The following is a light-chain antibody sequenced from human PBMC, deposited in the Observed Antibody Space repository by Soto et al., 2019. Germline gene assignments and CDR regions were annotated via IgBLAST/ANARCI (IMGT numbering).Light chain of an antibody. CDR2: KAS. CDR1: QTITNW. Sequence: DIQMTQSPSILSASVGDRVTITCRSSQTITNWLAWYQQKPGKAPKLLIYKASSLESGVPSRFSGSGSGTEFTLTISSLQPDDFATYYCQQYNSYRWTFGQGTKVDIK. V-gene: IGKV1-5*03. CDR3: QQYNSYRWT. J-gene: IGKJ1*01.